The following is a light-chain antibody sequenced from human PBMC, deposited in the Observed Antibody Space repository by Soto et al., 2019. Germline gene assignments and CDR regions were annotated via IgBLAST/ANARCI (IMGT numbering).Light chain of an antibody. CDR2: AAS. J-gene: IGKJ5*01. CDR1: QSISSY. CDR3: QQSYSTPIT. Sequence: DIQMTQSPSYMSASVGDRVTITCRASQSISSYLIWFQQRPGKAPKRLIYAASSLQSGVPSRFSGSGSGTDFTLTISSLQPEDFATYYCQQSYSTPITFGQGTRLEIK. V-gene: IGKV1-39*01.